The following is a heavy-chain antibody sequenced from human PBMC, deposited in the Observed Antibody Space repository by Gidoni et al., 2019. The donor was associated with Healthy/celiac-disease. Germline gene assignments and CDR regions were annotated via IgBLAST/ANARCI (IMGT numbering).Heavy chain of an antibody. J-gene: IGHJ4*02. D-gene: IGHD4-17*01. CDR3: ARVPSRGCNYGGADY. Sequence: PSRGLEWLGRTYYRSKWYNDYAVSVKSRITINPDTSKTQFSRQLTSVTPEDTAASYCARVPSRGCNYGGADYWGQGTLVTVSS. V-gene: IGHV6-1*01. CDR2: TYYRSKWYN.